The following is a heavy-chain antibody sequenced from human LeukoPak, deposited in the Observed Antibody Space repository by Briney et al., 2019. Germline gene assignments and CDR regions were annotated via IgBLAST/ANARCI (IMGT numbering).Heavy chain of an antibody. CDR3: ARFGVLDY. V-gene: IGHV3-48*01. Sequence: AGGSLRLSCAASGFTFSSYSMNWVRQAPGKGLEWVSYISSSSSTIYYADSVKGRFTISRDNAKNSLYLQMNSLRAEDTAVYYCARFGVLDYWGQGTLVTVSS. D-gene: IGHD3-10*01. CDR1: GFTFSSYS. J-gene: IGHJ4*02. CDR2: ISSSSSTI.